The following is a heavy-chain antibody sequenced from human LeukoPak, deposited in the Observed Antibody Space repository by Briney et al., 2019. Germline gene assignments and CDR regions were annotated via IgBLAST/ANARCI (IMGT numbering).Heavy chain of an antibody. D-gene: IGHD2-15*01. Sequence: GGSLRLSCAASGFTLSSYGMHWVRQAPGKGLEWVAVIWYDGSNKYYADSVKGRFTISRDNSKNTLYLQMNSLRAEDTAVYYCARGRTSGGSPVGWFDPWGQGTLVTVSS. CDR2: IWYDGSNK. V-gene: IGHV3-33*01. CDR1: GFTLSSYG. CDR3: ARGRTSGGSPVGWFDP. J-gene: IGHJ5*02.